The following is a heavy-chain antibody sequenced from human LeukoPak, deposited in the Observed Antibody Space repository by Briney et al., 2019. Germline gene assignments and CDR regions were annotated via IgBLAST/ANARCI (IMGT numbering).Heavy chain of an antibody. CDR1: GGSISSGGYS. J-gene: IGHJ5*02. V-gene: IGHV4-30-2*01. D-gene: IGHD3-10*01. Sequence: SETLSLTCAVSGGSISSGGYSWSWIRQPPGKGLEWIGYIYHSGSTYYNPSLKSRVTISVDRSKNQFSLKLSSVTAADTAVYYCARGPYYYGSGSNNWFDPWGQGTPVTVSS. CDR2: IYHSGST. CDR3: ARGPYYYGSGSNNWFDP.